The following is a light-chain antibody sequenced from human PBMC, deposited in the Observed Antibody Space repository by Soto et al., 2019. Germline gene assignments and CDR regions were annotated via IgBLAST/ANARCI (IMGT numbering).Light chain of an antibody. CDR3: QQYHSFSRT. V-gene: IGKV1-5*03. CDR1: QSISSW. CDR2: QAS. Sequence: DIQRTQSPSTLSASVGDRVTITCRASQSISSWLAWFQQKPGMAPKLLISQASYLESGVPSRFSGSGSGTEFTLTISGLQPDDFATYYCQQYHSFSRTFGQGTKVEIK. J-gene: IGKJ1*01.